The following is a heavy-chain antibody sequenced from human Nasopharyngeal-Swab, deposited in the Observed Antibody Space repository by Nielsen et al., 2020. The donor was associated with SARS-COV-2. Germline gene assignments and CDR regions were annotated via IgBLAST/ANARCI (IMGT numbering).Heavy chain of an antibody. CDR1: GYTFTSYG. D-gene: IGHD3-10*01. J-gene: IGHJ4*02. V-gene: IGHV1-18*01. Sequence: ASLKVSCKASGYTFTSYGTSWVRQAPGQGLEWMGWISAYNGNTNYAQKLQGRVTMTTDTSTSTAYMELRSLRSDDTAVYYCARAGKYYYGSGSTSNLDYWGQGTLVTVSS. CDR2: ISAYNGNT. CDR3: ARAGKYYYGSGSTSNLDY.